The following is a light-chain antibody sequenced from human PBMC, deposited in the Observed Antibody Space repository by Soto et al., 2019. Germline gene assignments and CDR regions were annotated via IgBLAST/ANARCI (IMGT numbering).Light chain of an antibody. CDR3: SSYAVTNIFV. CDR2: EVN. J-gene: IGLJ1*01. CDR1: SSDVGNYDY. Sequence: QSALIQPPSVSGSPGQSVTISCTGTSSDVGNYDYVSWYQQHPGRAPKVLIYEVNKRPSGVPDRFSGSKSGSTASLTVSGLQAEDEAEYYCSSYAVTNIFVFGTGTKLTVL. V-gene: IGLV2-8*01.